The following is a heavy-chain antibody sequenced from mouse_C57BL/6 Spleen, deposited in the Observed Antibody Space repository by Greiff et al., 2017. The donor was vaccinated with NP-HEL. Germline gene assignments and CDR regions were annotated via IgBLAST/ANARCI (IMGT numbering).Heavy chain of an antibody. D-gene: IGHD1-1*01. J-gene: IGHJ4*01. V-gene: IGHV1-80*01. CDR3: ARGTTVAFYYAMDY. CDR1: GYAFSSYW. Sequence: VQLQQSGAELVKPGASVKISCKASGYAFSSYWMNWVKQRPGKGLEWIGQIYPGDGDTNYNGKFKGKATLTADKSSSTAYMQLSSLTSEDSAVYFCARGTTVAFYYAMDYWGQGTSVTVSS. CDR2: IYPGDGDT.